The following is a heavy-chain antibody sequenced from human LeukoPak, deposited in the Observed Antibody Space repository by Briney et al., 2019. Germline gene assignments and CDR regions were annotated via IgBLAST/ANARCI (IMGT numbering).Heavy chain of an antibody. J-gene: IGHJ4*02. Sequence: SETLSLTCTVSGGSIRSYYWSWIRQPPGKGLEWIGYIYYSGSTNYNPSLKSRVTISVDTSKNQFSLKLSSVTAADTAVYYCARGGGSTDYYDSSGYFWGQGALVTVSS. V-gene: IGHV4-59*01. CDR2: IYYSGST. D-gene: IGHD3-22*01. CDR1: GGSIRSYY. CDR3: ARGGGSTDYYDSSGYF.